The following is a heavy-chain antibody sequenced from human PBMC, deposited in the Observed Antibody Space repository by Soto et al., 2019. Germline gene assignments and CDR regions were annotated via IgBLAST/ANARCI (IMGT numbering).Heavy chain of an antibody. CDR2: IYYSGST. CDR3: ASRTTVGHYFDY. CDR1: VGSISSSSYY. Sequence: SETLSLTCTVSVGSISSSSYYWGWILQPPGKGLEWIGSIYYSGSTYYNPSLKSRVTISVDTSKNQFSLKLSSVTAADTAVYYCASRTTVGHYFDYWGQGTLVTVSS. J-gene: IGHJ4*02. V-gene: IGHV4-39*01. D-gene: IGHD1-1*01.